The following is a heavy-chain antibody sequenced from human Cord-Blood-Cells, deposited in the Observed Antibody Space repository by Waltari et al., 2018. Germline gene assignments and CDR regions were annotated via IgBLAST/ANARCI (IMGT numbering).Heavy chain of an antibody. Sequence: QMQLVQSGPEVKKPGTSVKVSCTASGFTFTSHAVQRVRQARGQRLEWIGWIVVGSGNTNYAQKFQERVTITRDMSTSTAYMELSSLRSEDTAVYYCAADRENSGYDDCPWYFDLWGRGTLVTVSS. CDR1: GFTFTSHA. D-gene: IGHD5-12*01. J-gene: IGHJ2*01. CDR3: AADRENSGYDDCPWYFDL. CDR2: IVVGSGNT. V-gene: IGHV1-58*01.